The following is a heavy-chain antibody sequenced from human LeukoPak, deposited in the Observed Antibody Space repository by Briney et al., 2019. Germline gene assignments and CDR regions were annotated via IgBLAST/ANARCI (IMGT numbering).Heavy chain of an antibody. D-gene: IGHD3-10*01. CDR3: AKDGLRFGEFWFDS. CDR2: IRNDGSNK. CDR1: GFTFRDYG. J-gene: IGHJ5*01. Sequence: PGGSLRLSCAASGFTFRDYGMHWVRQAPGKGLEWVTFIRNDGSNKYYTDSVKGRFTISRDNSKNTLYLQMNSLRAEDTAVYYCAKDGLRFGEFWFDSWGQGTLVTVSS. V-gene: IGHV3-30*02.